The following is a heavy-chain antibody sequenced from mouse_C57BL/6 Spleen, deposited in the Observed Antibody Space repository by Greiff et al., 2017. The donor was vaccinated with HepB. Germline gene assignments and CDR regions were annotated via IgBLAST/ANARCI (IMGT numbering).Heavy chain of an antibody. V-gene: IGHV1-69*01. CDR1: GYTFTSYW. D-gene: IGHD2-1*01. CDR2: IDPSDSYT. J-gene: IGHJ4*01. Sequence: QVQLKQPGAELVMPGASVKLSCKASGYTFTSYWMHWVKQRPGQGLEWIGEIDPSDSYTNYNQKFKGKSTLTVDKSSSTAYMQLSSLTSEDSAVYYCASGKGGAMDYWGQGTSVTVSS. CDR3: ASGKGGAMDY.